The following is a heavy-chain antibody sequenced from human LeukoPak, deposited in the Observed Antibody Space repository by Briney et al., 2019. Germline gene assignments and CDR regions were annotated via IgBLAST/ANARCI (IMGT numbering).Heavy chain of an antibody. CDR2: IYGGGDT. Sequence: QPGGSLRLSREVSGITVSDKYMSWVRQAPGKGLECVSLIYGGGDTYYADSVKGRFIISRDNARNSLYMQMNSLRAEDTAFYYCAREGAGYTSRLAIDNWGQGTLVTVSS. J-gene: IGHJ4*02. CDR3: AREGAGYTSRLAIDN. V-gene: IGHV3-53*01. CDR1: GITVSDKY. D-gene: IGHD6-19*01.